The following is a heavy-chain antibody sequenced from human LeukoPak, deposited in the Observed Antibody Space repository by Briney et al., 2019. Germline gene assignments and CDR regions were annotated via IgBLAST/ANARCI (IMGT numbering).Heavy chain of an antibody. V-gene: IGHV1-18*01. D-gene: IGHD5-12*01. CDR1: GYTFTIYG. CDR2: ISAYNGNT. CDR3: ARGGYSGYDCDY. J-gene: IGHJ4*02. Sequence: GASVKVSCKASGYTFTIYGISSVRQDPGQGLGWMGWISAYNGNTNYAQKLQGRVTMTTDTSTSTAYIELRSLRSDDTAVYYCARGGYSGYDCDYWGQGTLVTVSS.